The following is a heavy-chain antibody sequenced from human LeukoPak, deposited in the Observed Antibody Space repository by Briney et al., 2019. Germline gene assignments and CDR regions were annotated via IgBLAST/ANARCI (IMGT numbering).Heavy chain of an antibody. Sequence: PSETLSLTCTVSGGSISSSNYNWGWIRQPPGKGLEWIGYTYYSGSTNYNPALKSRVTISVDTSKNQFSLKLSSVTAADTAVYYCARVSCSGGSCYRVDYWGQGTLVTVSS. V-gene: IGHV4-61*05. CDR2: TYYSGST. CDR1: GGSISSSNYN. J-gene: IGHJ4*02. CDR3: ARVSCSGGSCYRVDY. D-gene: IGHD2-15*01.